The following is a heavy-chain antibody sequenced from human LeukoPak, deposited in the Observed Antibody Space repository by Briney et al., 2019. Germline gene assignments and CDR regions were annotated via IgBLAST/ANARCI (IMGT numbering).Heavy chain of an antibody. J-gene: IGHJ4*02. CDR3: AIYPDPLYFDY. CDR1: GGSISSSSYY. CDR2: IYYSGST. Sequence: PSETLSLTCTVSGGSISSSSYYWGWIRQPPGKGLEWIGSIYYSGSTYYNPSLKSRVTISVDTSENQFSLKLSSVTAADTAVYYCAIYPDPLYFDYWGQGTLVTVSS. V-gene: IGHV4-39*01.